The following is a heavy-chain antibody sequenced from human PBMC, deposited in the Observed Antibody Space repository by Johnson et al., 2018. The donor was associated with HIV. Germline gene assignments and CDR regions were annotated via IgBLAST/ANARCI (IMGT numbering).Heavy chain of an antibody. CDR3: AKDQRIVVVTADDAFDI. V-gene: IGHV3-30-3*01. D-gene: IGHD2-21*02. CDR2: ISYDGSNK. Sequence: QVQLVESGGGVVQPGRSLRLSCAASGFTFSSYAMHWVRQAPGKGLEWVAVISYDGSNKYYADSVKGRFTISRDNSKNTLYLQMNSLRAEDPAVYYCAKDQRIVVVTADDAFDIWGQGTMVTVSS. CDR1: GFTFSSYA. J-gene: IGHJ3*02.